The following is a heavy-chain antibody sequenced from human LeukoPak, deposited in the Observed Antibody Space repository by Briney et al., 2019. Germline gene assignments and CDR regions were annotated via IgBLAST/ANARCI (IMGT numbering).Heavy chain of an antibody. J-gene: IGHJ4*02. CDR1: GYSFTSYW. D-gene: IGHD2-15*01. Sequence: GESLKLSCIGTGYSFTSYWIGWVRQMPGKGLEWMGFIYPGDSDTRYSPSFQGQVTISADKSISTAYLQWSSLKASDTAMYYCARNLKSGRVDYWGQGTLVTVS. CDR3: ARNLKSGRVDY. V-gene: IGHV5-51*01. CDR2: IYPGDSDT.